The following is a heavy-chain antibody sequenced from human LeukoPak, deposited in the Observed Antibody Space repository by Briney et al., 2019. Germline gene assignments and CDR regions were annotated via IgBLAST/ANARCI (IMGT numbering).Heavy chain of an antibody. V-gene: IGHV3-7*01. CDR1: GFTFSSYW. J-gene: IGHJ3*02. D-gene: IGHD3-22*01. CDR2: IKQDGSEK. Sequence: PGGSLRLSCEASGFTFSSYWMSWVRQAPGKGLEWVANIKQDGSEKYYVDSVKGRFTISRDNAKNSLYLQMNSLRAEDTAVYYCARDYVPYYYDSSGQILGGAFDIWGQGTMVTVSS. CDR3: ARDYVPYYYDSSGQILGGAFDI.